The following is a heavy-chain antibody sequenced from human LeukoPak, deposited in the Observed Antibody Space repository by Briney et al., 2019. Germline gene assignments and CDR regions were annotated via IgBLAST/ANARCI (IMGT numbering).Heavy chain of an antibody. Sequence: PSETLSLTCSVSGASINGYFWNWVRQTPEKGLEWIGYVSHTGATTSNPTLKSRVSITIDTSKSQISLSMISVTAADSALYYCARDRRGSYYTFDLWGPGTIVSVS. D-gene: IGHD1-26*01. CDR2: VSHTGAT. CDR3: ARDRRGSYYTFDL. J-gene: IGHJ3*01. V-gene: IGHV4-59*01. CDR1: GASINGYF.